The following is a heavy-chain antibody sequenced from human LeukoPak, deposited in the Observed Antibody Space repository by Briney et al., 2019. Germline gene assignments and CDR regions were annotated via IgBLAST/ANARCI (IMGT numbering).Heavy chain of an antibody. J-gene: IGHJ5*02. D-gene: IGHD2-2*01. V-gene: IGHV4-38-2*02. CDR3: ARALGYCSSTSCSKYNWFDP. CDR1: GGSISGYY. CDR2: IYHSGST. Sequence: SETLSLTCTVSGGSISGYYWGWIRRPPGKGLEWIGSIYHSGSTYYNPSLKSRVTISVDTSKNQFSLKLSSVTAADTAVYYCARALGYCSSTSCSKYNWFDPWGQGTLVTVSS.